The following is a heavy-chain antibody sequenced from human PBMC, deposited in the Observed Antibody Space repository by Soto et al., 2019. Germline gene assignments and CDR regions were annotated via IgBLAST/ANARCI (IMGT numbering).Heavy chain of an antibody. CDR1: GGSISSSSYY. CDR2: IYYSGST. CDR3: ARLNNSGWYGCN. D-gene: IGHD6-19*01. V-gene: IGHV4-39*01. J-gene: IGHJ4*02. Sequence: SETLSLTCTVSGGSISSSSYYWGWIRQPPGKGLEWIGSIYYSGSTYYNPSLKSRVTISVDTSKNQFSLKLSSVTAADTAVYYCARLNNSGWYGCNWGQGTLVTVSS.